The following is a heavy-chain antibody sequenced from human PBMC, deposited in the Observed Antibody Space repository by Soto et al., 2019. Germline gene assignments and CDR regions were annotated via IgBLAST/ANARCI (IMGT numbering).Heavy chain of an antibody. CDR3: ARRHDILTGSDSFDV. CDR1: GGSISSEGYY. CDR2: FYYSGTT. J-gene: IGHJ3*01. V-gene: IGHV4-31*03. Sequence: QVQLQESGPGLVKPSQTLSLTCTLSGGSISSEGYYWSWIRQHPGKGLEWIGDFYYSGTTSYNPSFKSRLTISVDTSNNQFSLRLSSVTAADTAMYYCARRHDILTGSDSFDVWGRGTMVTVSS. D-gene: IGHD3-9*01.